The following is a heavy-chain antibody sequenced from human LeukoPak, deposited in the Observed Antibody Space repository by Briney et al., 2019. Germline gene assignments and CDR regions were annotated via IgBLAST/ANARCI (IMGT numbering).Heavy chain of an antibody. D-gene: IGHD4-23*01. CDR1: GGSLSSSSYY. Sequence: SETLSLTCTVSGGSLSSSSYYWGWIRQPPGKGLEWIGSIYYSGSTYYNPSLKSRVTISVDTSKNQFSLKLSSVTAADTAVYYCARHFSTTDGGYTPSDYWGQGTLVTVSS. J-gene: IGHJ4*02. CDR2: IYYSGST. CDR3: ARHFSTTDGGYTPSDY. V-gene: IGHV4-39*01.